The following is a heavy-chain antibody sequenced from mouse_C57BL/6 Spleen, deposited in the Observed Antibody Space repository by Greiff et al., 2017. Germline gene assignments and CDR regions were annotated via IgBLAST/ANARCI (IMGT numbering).Heavy chain of an antibody. Sequence: DVKLQESGPGLVKPSQSLSLTCSVTGYSITSGYYWNWIRQFPGNKLEWMGYISYDGSNNYNPPLKNRISITRDTSKNQFIRKLNSVTTEDTATDDCANRGYGSSSAWFAYWGQGTLVTVSA. CDR3: ANRGYGSSSAWFAY. V-gene: IGHV3-6*01. CDR1: GYSITSGYY. CDR2: ISYDGSN. D-gene: IGHD1-1*01. J-gene: IGHJ3*01.